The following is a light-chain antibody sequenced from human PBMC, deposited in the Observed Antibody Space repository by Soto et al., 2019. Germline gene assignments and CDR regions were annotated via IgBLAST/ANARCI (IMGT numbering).Light chain of an antibody. V-gene: IGLV2-8*01. J-gene: IGLJ2*01. CDR1: SSDVGGYNF. Sequence: QSALTQPPSASGSPGQSVTIYCTGTSSDVGGYNFVSWYQQHPGKAPKLMTYEVSERPSGVPDRFSGSKSGNTASLTVSGLQAEDEADYYCSSYAGSNIVVFGGGTKLTVL. CDR2: EVS. CDR3: SSYAGSNIVV.